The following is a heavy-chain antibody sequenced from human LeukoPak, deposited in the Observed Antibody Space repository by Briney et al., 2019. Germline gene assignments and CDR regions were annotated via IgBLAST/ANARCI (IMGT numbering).Heavy chain of an antibody. CDR1: GYTFTSYG. J-gene: IGHJ6*02. Sequence: ASVKVSCKASGYTFTSYGISWVRQAPGQGLEWMGWISAYNGNTNYAQKLQGRVTITTDTSTSTAYMELRSLRSDDTAVYYCASGSTGTDYYYYGMDVWGQGTTVTVSS. V-gene: IGHV1-18*01. CDR3: ASGSTGTDYYYYGMDV. D-gene: IGHD1-1*01. CDR2: ISAYNGNT.